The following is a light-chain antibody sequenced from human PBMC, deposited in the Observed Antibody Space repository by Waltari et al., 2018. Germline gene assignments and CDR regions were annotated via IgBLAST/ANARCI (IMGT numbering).Light chain of an antibody. CDR3: QQSYGKPYT. J-gene: IGKJ2*01. CDR1: QSFSRW. V-gene: IGKV1-39*01. Sequence: DIQLTQSPSTLSASVGDRVTITCRASQSFSRWLAWYQKKPGKAPKLLIYAASGLQSGVPSRFSGSGSGSDFTLTISSLQPEDFAAYYCQQSYGKPYTFGQGTKLEIK. CDR2: AAS.